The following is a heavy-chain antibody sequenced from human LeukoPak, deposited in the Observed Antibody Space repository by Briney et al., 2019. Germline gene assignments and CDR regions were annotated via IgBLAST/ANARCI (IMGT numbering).Heavy chain of an antibody. V-gene: IGHV3-48*04. D-gene: IGHD2-2*01. CDR1: GFTFSSYS. CDR2: ISSASGSI. CDR3: ARLPAYCSSTSCYYDY. J-gene: IGHJ4*02. Sequence: GGSLRLSCAASGFTFSSYSMNWVRQAPGKGLEWVSYISSASGSIYYADSVKGRFTISRDNAKDSLFLQMNSLRAEDTAVYYCARLPAYCSSTSCYYDYWGQGTLVTVSS.